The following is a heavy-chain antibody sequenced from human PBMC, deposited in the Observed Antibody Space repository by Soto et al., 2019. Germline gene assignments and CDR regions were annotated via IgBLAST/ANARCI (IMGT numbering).Heavy chain of an antibody. J-gene: IGHJ4*02. Sequence: SETLSLTCTVSGGSISSYYWSWIRQPPGKGLEWIGYIYYSGSTNYNPSLKSRVTISVDTSKNQFSLKLSSVTAADTAVYYCARVFVGYSSVWYYFDYWGQGTLVTVSS. CDR3: ARVFVGYSSVWYYFDY. V-gene: IGHV4-59*01. D-gene: IGHD6-19*01. CDR2: IYYSGST. CDR1: GGSISSYY.